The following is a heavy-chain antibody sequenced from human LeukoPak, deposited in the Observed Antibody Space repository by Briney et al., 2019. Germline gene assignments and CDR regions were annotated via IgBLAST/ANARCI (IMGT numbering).Heavy chain of an antibody. CDR3: TRGGNYGDYGDFDH. Sequence: PGGSLRLSCAASGFTFSSYGMHWVRQAPGKGLEWVAFIRYDGSNKYYADSVKGRFTISRDNSKNTLYLQMGSPRAEDMAVYYCTRGGNYGDYGDFDHWGQGTLVTVSS. D-gene: IGHD4-17*01. CDR2: IRYDGSNK. J-gene: IGHJ4*02. CDR1: GFTFSSYG. V-gene: IGHV3-30*02.